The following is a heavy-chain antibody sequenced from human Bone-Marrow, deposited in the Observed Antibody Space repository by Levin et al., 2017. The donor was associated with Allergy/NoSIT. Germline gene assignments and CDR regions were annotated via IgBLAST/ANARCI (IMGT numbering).Heavy chain of an antibody. Sequence: PGGSLRLSCAVYGGSFSGYYWSWIRQPPGKGLEWIGEINHSGSTNYNPSLKSRVTISVDTSKNQFSLKLSSVTAADTAVYYCARRHRLGDSSGYYYWYDYYYYYGMDVWGQGTTVTVSS. CDR2: INHSGST. J-gene: IGHJ6*02. CDR1: GGSFSGYY. CDR3: ARRHRLGDSSGYYYWYDYYYYYGMDV. V-gene: IGHV4-34*01. D-gene: IGHD3-22*01.